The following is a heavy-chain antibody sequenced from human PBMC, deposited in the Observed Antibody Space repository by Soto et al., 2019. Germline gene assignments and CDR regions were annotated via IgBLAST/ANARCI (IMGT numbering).Heavy chain of an antibody. CDR1: GGSISSYY. V-gene: IGHV4-59*01. D-gene: IGHD3-22*01. Sequence: PSETLSLTCAVSGGSISSYYWSWIRQPPGKGLEWIGYIYYSGSTNYNPSLKSRVTISVDTSKNQFSLKLSSVTAADTAVYYCARLYDSSAFDIWGQGTMVTVSS. CDR3: ARLYDSSAFDI. CDR2: IYYSGST. J-gene: IGHJ3*02.